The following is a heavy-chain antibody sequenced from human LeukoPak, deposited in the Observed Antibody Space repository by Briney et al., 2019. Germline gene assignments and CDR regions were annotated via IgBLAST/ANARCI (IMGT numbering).Heavy chain of an antibody. D-gene: IGHD2-2*01. Sequence: SETLSLTCAVYGGSFSGYYWSWIRQPPGKGLEWIGEINHSGSTNYNPSLKSRVTISVDTSKNQFSLKLSSVTAADTAVYYCARVLRYCSSTSCPDFSGFGAFDIWGQGTMVTVSS. J-gene: IGHJ3*02. CDR3: ARVLRYCSSTSCPDFSGFGAFDI. CDR2: INHSGST. V-gene: IGHV4-34*01. CDR1: GGSFSGYY.